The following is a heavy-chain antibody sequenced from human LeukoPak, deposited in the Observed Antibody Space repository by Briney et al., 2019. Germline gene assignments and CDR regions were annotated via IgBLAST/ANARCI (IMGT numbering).Heavy chain of an antibody. D-gene: IGHD6-6*01. J-gene: IGHJ6*02. CDR2: IYYSGST. V-gene: IGHV4-59*01. CDR1: GGSISSYY. Sequence: PSETLSLTCTVSGGSISSYYWSWIRQPPGKGLEWIGYIYYSGSTNYNPSLKSRVTISVDTSKSQFSLKLSSVTAADTAVYYCAREDSSAHYYYGMDVWGQGTTVTVSS. CDR3: AREDSSAHYYYGMDV.